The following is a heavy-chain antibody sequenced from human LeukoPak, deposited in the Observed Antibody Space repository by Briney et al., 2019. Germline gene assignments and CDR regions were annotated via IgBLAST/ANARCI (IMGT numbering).Heavy chain of an antibody. Sequence: GGPLRLSCVASGFAFSNAWVNWVRQAPGRGLEWLGRFTAGGATKYAAPLKGSFTISRDNSENTLYLQLNNLKTEDTAVYYCTSNRIPSTAVTTWYWGQGTLVTVSS. CDR2: FTAGGAT. D-gene: IGHD4-17*01. CDR3: TSNRIPSTAVTTWY. V-gene: IGHV3-15*01. J-gene: IGHJ4*02. CDR1: GFAFSNAW.